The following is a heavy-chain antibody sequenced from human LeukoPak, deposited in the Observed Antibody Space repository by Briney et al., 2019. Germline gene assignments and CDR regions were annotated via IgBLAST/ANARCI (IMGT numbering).Heavy chain of an antibody. J-gene: IGHJ3*02. V-gene: IGHV4-59*08. Sequence: SETPSLTCTVSGGSISSYYWSWIRQPPGKGLEWIGYIYYSGSTNYNPSLKSRVTISVDTSKNQFSLKLSSVTAADTAVYYCSVGSSWYSPYTFDIWGQGTMVTVSS. CDR2: IYYSGST. CDR1: GGSISSYY. D-gene: IGHD6-13*01. CDR3: SVGSSWYSPYTFDI.